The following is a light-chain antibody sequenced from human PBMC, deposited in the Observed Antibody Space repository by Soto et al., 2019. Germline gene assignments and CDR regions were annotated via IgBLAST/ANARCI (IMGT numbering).Light chain of an antibody. V-gene: IGKV1-5*03. CDR3: QQYDIYST. CDR1: QNIGSA. Sequence: DIQMTQSPSTLSASVGDRVAITCRASQNIGSALAWYQQKPGKAPNLLIYKASSLEGGVPSRFSGSGSGTEFTLTISSLQPDDFATYYCQQYDIYSTFGQGTKVEIK. J-gene: IGKJ1*01. CDR2: KAS.